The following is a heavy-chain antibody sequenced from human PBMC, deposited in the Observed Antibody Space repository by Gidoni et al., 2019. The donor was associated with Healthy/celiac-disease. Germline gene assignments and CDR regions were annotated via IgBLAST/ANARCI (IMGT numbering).Heavy chain of an antibody. Sequence: QVQLVQSGAEVKKPGSSVKVSCKASGGTFSSHAISWVRQAPGQGLEWMGGIIPIFGTANYAQKFQGRVTITADKSTSTAYMELSSLRSEDTAVYYCARHGYCSGGSCHWFDPWGQGTLVTVSS. J-gene: IGHJ5*02. D-gene: IGHD2-15*01. V-gene: IGHV1-69*06. CDR2: IIPIFGTA. CDR3: ARHGYCSGGSCHWFDP. CDR1: GGTFSSHA.